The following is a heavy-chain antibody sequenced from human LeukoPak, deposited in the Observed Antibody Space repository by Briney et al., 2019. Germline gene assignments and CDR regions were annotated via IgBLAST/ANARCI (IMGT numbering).Heavy chain of an antibody. Sequence: GGSLRLSCAASGFTVSSSYMSWVRQAPGKGLEWVAVISYDGSNKYYADSVKGRFTISRDNSKNTLYLQMNSLRAEDTAVYYCAKDLDTAMVTWYYYYGMDVWGQGTTVTVSS. D-gene: IGHD5-18*01. CDR2: ISYDGSNK. J-gene: IGHJ6*02. CDR3: AKDLDTAMVTWYYYYGMDV. CDR1: GFTVSSSY. V-gene: IGHV3-30*18.